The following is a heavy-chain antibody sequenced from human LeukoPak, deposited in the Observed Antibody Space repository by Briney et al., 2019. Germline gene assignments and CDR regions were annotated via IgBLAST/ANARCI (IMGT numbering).Heavy chain of an antibody. CDR3: AKEEGGYYDSSGYSAS. Sequence: PGGSLRLSCAASGFTFSSYGMHWVRQAPGKGLEWVAFIRYDGSNKYYADSVKGRFTISRDNSKNTLYLQMNSLRAEDTAVYYCAKEEGGYYDSSGYSASWGQGTLVTVSS. CDR2: IRYDGSNK. D-gene: IGHD3-22*01. CDR1: GFTFSSYG. V-gene: IGHV3-30*02. J-gene: IGHJ4*02.